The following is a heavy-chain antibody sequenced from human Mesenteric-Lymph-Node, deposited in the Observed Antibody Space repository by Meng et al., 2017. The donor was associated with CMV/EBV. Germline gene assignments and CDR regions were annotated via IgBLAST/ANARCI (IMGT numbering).Heavy chain of an antibody. J-gene: IGHJ1*01. CDR2: IDCKSGRI. D-gene: IGHD3-10*01. Sequence: SLKISCTAPGFTFTGYAIHWFRQSPGKGLEWVSAIDCKSGRIKYADSVKGRFTLTRDDAKNSLYLQMNSLRPEDTALYYCGRDINPGGLEHWGQGTLVTVSS. CDR3: GRDINPGGLEH. CDR1: GFTFTGYA. V-gene: IGHV3-9*01.